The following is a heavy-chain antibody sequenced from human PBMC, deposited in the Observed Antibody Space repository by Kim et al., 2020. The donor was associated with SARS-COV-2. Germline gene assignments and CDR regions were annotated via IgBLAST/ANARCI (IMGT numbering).Heavy chain of an antibody. CDR2: IYHSGST. Sequence: SETLSLTCAVSGGSISSSNWWSWVRQPPGKGLEWIGEIYHSGSTNYNPSLKSRVTISVDKSKNQFSLKLSSVTAADTAVYYCATVGLDFYYYYYGMDVWGQGTTVTVSS. D-gene: IGHD3-9*01. CDR1: GGSISSSNW. CDR3: ATVGLDFYYYYYGMDV. V-gene: IGHV4-4*02. J-gene: IGHJ6*02.